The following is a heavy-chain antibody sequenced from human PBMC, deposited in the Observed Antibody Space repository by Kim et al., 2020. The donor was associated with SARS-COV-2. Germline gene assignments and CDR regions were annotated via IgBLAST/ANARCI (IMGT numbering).Heavy chain of an antibody. CDR1: GFTFSSYS. V-gene: IGHV3-21*01. CDR2: ISSSSSYI. J-gene: IGHJ3*02. Sequence: GGSLRLSCAASGFTFSSYSMNWVRQAPGKGLEWVSSISSSSSYIYYADSVKGRFTISRDNAKNSLYLQMNSLRAEDTAVYYCARGLGYWPGGAFDIWGQGTMVTVSS. D-gene: IGHD2-8*02. CDR3: ARGLGYWPGGAFDI.